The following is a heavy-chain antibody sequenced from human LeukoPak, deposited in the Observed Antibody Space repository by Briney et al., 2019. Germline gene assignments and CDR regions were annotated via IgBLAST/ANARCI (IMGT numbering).Heavy chain of an antibody. CDR1: GGTFSSYA. CDR2: IIPILGIA. V-gene: IGHV1-69*04. J-gene: IGHJ4*02. D-gene: IGHD6-13*01. Sequence: SVKVSCKASGGTFSSYAISWVRQAPGQGLEWMGRIIPILGIANYAQKFQGRVTITADKSTSTAYMELSSLRSEDMAVYYCARSLQQLGKFDYWGQGTLVTVSS. CDR3: ARSLQQLGKFDY.